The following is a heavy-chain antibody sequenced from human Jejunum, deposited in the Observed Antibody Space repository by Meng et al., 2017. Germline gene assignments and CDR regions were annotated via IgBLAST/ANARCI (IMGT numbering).Heavy chain of an antibody. CDR2: ISNDGSFQ. V-gene: IGHV3-30*04. CDR3: ARGGPGGGGASPY. J-gene: IGHJ4*02. Sequence: GGSLRLSCAASGFSFSTYALNWVRQAPGKGLEWVAVISNDGSFQYYGDSVQGRFTISRDNSKNTLYLQMNSLRVEDTAVYFCARGGPGGGGASPYWGQGTLVTVSS. D-gene: IGHD1-26*01. CDR1: GFSFSTYA.